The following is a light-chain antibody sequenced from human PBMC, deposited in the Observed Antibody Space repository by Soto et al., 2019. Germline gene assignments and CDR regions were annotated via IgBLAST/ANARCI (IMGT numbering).Light chain of an antibody. CDR2: TNN. CDR1: SSNIGGNT. Sequence: QSVLTQPPSASGTPGQRVTISCSGSSSNIGGNTVSWYQQFPGTAPKLLIYTNNQRPSGVPDRFSGSKSDTSASLAISALQSEDEAHYYCAAWDDSLNGHVFGTGTXLTVL. CDR3: AAWDDSLNGHV. V-gene: IGLV1-44*01. J-gene: IGLJ1*01.